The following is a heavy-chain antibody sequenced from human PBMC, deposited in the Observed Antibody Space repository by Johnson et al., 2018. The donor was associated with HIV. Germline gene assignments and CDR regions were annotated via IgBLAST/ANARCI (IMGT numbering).Heavy chain of an antibody. J-gene: IGHJ3*02. V-gene: IGHV3-7*04. CDR3: ARARPNSYYYDSRGYPDAFDI. CDR1: GFTFSSYW. Sequence: VQLVESGGGLVQPGGSLRLSCAASGFTFSSYWMNWVRQAPGKGLEWVANIKQDGSEKYYVDSVKGRFTISRDNAKKSLYLQMNSQRAEDTAVYYCARARPNSYYYDSRGYPDAFDIWGQGTMVTVSS. D-gene: IGHD3-22*01. CDR2: IKQDGSEK.